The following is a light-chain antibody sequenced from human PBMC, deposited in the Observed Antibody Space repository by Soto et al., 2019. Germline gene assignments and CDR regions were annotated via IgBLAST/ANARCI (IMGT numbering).Light chain of an antibody. V-gene: IGLV2-14*01. CDR2: EVS. J-gene: IGLJ3*02. Sequence: QSALTQPASVSGSPGQSITISCTGTSGDVGAFNYISWYQQHPGKAPKLLTYEVSYRPSGVSNRFSGSKSGNTASLTISGLQPEDEADYYCSSPTKNDAWVFGGGTKVTVL. CDR3: SSPTKNDAWV. CDR1: SGDVGAFNY.